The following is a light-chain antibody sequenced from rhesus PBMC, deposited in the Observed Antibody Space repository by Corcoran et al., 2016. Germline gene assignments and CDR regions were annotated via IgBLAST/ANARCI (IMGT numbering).Light chain of an antibody. Sequence: EIVLTQSPATLSLSPGERATLSCRASQSVSSRFAWSQQKTGQAPRHLIYDASRRVTGIPDRFSGSGSWTDFTLTISSLEHDDVAVYFCQQESNWSYSFGQGTKVEIK. V-gene: IGKV3-17*02. CDR2: DAS. J-gene: IGKJ2*01. CDR1: QSVSSR. CDR3: QQESNWSYS.